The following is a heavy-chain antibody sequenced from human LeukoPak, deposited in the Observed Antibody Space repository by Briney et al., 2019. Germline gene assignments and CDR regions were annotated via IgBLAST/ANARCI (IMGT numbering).Heavy chain of an antibody. J-gene: IGHJ3*02. V-gene: IGHV4-59*01. CDR2: IYYSGST. D-gene: IGHD6-19*01. CDR1: GGSISSYY. Sequence: SETLSLTCTVSGGSISSYYWSWIRQPPGKGLEGIGYIYYSGSTNYNPSLKSRVTISVDTSKNQFSLKLSSVTAADTAVYYCARERAVAGTFADAFDIWGQGTMVTVSS. CDR3: ARERAVAGTFADAFDI.